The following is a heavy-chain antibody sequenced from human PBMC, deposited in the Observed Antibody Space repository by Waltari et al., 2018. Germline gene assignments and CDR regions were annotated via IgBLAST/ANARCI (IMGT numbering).Heavy chain of an antibody. Sequence: QVQLQESGPGLVKPSQTLSLTCTVSGGSISSGGYYWSWIRQHPGKGLEWIGYTYSSGSTYYNPSRNSRVTISVDTSKNQLSLKPSPVTASDTAVYHCARAGETSDNLFDPWGQGTLVTVSS. CDR2: TYSSGST. J-gene: IGHJ5*02. CDR3: ARAGETSDNLFDP. D-gene: IGHD3-16*01. CDR1: GGSISSGGYY. V-gene: IGHV4-31*03.